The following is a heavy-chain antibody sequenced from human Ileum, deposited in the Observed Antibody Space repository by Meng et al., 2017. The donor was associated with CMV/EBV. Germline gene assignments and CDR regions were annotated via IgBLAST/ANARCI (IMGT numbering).Heavy chain of an antibody. J-gene: IGHJ4*02. CDR2: IYTSGTT. Sequence: VQLQESAPGLLQTSETLSLTCYVSGGSISNYYWSWIRQPAGKGLEWIAHIYTSGTTNYNPSLKSRVTMSVDTSRNQFSLKLTSVTAADTAVYYCARNYGSGNWNFFHYWGQGTLVTVSS. V-gene: IGHV4-4*07. CDR3: ARNYGSGNWNFFHY. D-gene: IGHD3-10*01. CDR1: GGSISNYY.